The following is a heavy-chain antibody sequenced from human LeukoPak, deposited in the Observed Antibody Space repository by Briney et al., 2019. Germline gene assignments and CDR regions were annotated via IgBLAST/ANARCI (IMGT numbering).Heavy chain of an antibody. D-gene: IGHD3-10*01. Sequence: GGSLRLSCAASGFTFSNYWVHWVRQAPGKGLVWVSRINRDGSTTKYADSVKGRFTVSRDNAKNTLTLQMNSLRAEDTAVYYRARDKKSGESSEIDYWGQGTLVTVSS. CDR2: INRDGSTT. V-gene: IGHV3-74*03. J-gene: IGHJ4*02. CDR1: GFTFSNYW. CDR3: ARDKKSGESSEIDY.